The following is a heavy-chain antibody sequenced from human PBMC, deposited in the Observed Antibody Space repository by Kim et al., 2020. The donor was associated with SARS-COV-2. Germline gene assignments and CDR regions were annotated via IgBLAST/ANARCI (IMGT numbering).Heavy chain of an antibody. CDR1: GFSFANYW. Sequence: GGSLRLSCAASGFSFANYWMTWVRQGPEKGLEWLANIKGDGRDQYYADSVMGRFTISRDNAKNTLYLQMNSLRTEDTAVYYCASRPHDSSGYYWAVFDYWGPGTVDTVST. CDR2: IKGDGRDQ. J-gene: IGHJ4*02. D-gene: IGHD3-22*01. CDR3: ASRPHDSSGYYWAVFDY. V-gene: IGHV3-7*01.